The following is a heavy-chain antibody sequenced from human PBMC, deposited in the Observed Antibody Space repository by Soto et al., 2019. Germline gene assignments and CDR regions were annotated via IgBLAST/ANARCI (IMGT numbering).Heavy chain of an antibody. CDR3: ARVNGTFTSCYDGGYYYYMDV. Sequence: QVQLVQSGPEVKKPGSSVKVSCKASGGTFSTYTISWVRQAPGQGLEWMGRIIPILDITNYAQRIQGRVTITADKSTSTAYMELSSLRSEDTAVYFCARVNGTFTSCYDGGYYYYMDVWGRGTTVTVSS. D-gene: IGHD2-2*01. CDR2: IIPILDIT. V-gene: IGHV1-69*02. CDR1: GGTFSTYT. J-gene: IGHJ6*03.